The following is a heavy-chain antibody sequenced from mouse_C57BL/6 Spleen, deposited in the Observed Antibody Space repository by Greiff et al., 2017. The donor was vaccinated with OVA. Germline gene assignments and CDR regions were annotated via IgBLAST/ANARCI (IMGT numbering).Heavy chain of an antibody. CDR3: ARWRVYDVGDARDD. D-gene: IGHD2-12*01. Sequence: VQLQQPGAELVKPGASVKLSCKASGYTFTSYWITWVKQRPGQGLEWIGDIYPGSGSTNYNEKFKSKATLTVDTSSSTAYMQLSSLTSADSAVYDCARWRVYDVGDARDDWGKGTSVTVAS. V-gene: IGHV1-55*01. J-gene: IGHJ4*01. CDR2: IYPGSGST. CDR1: GYTFTSYW.